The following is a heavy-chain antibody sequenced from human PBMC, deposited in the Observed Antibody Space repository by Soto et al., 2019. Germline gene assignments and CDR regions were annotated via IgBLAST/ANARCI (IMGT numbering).Heavy chain of an antibody. CDR3: ASVPLSYTNNYYLEH. D-gene: IGHD3-22*01. Sequence: QVQMVQSGPEVKKPGASVKISCQASEQTITGHYIQWVRQAPGQGLEWMGWINPKGDGKKYAQHFQGRITVTRDTSINTCYMELRALTSDDTAVYYCASVPLSYTNNYYLEHWCKGTLVTVSS. J-gene: IGHJ4*02. CDR2: INPKGDGK. V-gene: IGHV1-2*02. CDR1: EQTITGHY.